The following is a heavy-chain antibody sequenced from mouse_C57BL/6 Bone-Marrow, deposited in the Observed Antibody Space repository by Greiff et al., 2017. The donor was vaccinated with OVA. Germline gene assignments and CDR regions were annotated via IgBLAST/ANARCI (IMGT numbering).Heavy chain of an antibody. V-gene: IGHV5-17*01. J-gene: IGHJ2*01. CDR3: ARDLRQNFDY. CDR2: ISSGSSTI. CDR1: GFTFSDYG. D-gene: IGHD2-12*01. Sequence: EVKLMESGGGLVKPGGSLKLSCAASGFTFSDYGMHWVRQAPEKGLEWVAYISSGSSTIYYADTVKGRFTISRDNAKNTLFLQMTSLRSEDTAMYYCARDLRQNFDYWGQGTTLTVSS.